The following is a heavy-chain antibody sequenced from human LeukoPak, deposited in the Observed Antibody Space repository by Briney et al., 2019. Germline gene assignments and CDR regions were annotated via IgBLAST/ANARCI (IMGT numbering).Heavy chain of an antibody. D-gene: IGHD6-6*01. V-gene: IGHV4-34*01. Sequence: PSETLSLTCAVYGGSFSGYYWSWIRQPPWKGLEWIGEINHSGSTNYNPSLKSRVTISVDTSKNQFSLKLSSVTAADTAVYYCASRRAARGRIDYWGQGTLVTVSS. CDR3: ASRRAARGRIDY. CDR1: GGSFSGYY. CDR2: INHSGST. J-gene: IGHJ4*02.